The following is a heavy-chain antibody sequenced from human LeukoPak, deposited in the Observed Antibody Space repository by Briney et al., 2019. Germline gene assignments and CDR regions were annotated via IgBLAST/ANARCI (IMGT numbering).Heavy chain of an antibody. CDR2: ISSSSGYI. CDR3: ARDLLGYNYHYMDV. Sequence: GGSLRLSCAASGSTFSSYNMNWVRQAPGKGLEWVSSISSSSGYIYYADSVMGRFTISRDNAKNSLYLQMNSLRAEDTAVYYCARDLLGYNYHYMDVWGKGTTVTVPS. V-gene: IGHV3-21*01. D-gene: IGHD3-22*01. CDR1: GSTFSSYN. J-gene: IGHJ6*03.